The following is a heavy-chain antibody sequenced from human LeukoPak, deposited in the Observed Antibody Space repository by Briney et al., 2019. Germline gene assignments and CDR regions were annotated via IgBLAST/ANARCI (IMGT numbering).Heavy chain of an antibody. D-gene: IGHD6-13*01. V-gene: IGHV1-18*01. CDR2: ISGYNGNT. CDR3: ARCQYSKSEDY. Sequence: ASVKVSCKASGYTFTNYGITWARLAPGQGLEWMAWISGYNGNTNYAQKFQGRVIKTTDTSTNTAYMELRSLTSDDTAVYYCARCQYSKSEDYWGQGTLVTVSS. J-gene: IGHJ4*02. CDR1: GYTFTNYG.